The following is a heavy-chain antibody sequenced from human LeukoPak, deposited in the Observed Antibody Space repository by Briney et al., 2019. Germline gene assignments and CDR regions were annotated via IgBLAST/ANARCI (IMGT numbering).Heavy chain of an antibody. D-gene: IGHD6-19*01. Sequence: ASVKVSCKASEYTFKDYYIHWVRQAPGQGLEWMGRINPNSGGTSSARKFQGRVTVTRDTSISTVYMELSRLTSDDTAMYYCARSPSGWYGDYWGQGTLVTVSS. V-gene: IGHV1-2*06. CDR3: ARSPSGWYGDY. J-gene: IGHJ4*02. CDR2: INPNSGGT. CDR1: EYTFKDYY.